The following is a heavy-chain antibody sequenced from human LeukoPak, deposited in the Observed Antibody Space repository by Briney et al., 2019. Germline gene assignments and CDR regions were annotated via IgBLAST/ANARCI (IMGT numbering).Heavy chain of an antibody. Sequence: GGSLRLSCVASGFTFSSYAMNWVRQAPGRGLGWISYIRSSGDTVYYADSVKGRFTISRDNAKSSLYLQMNSLRGEDTALYYCVRESGGGSYDDYWGQGTLFTVSS. CDR3: VRESGGGSYDDY. D-gene: IGHD2-15*01. CDR1: GFTFSSYA. V-gene: IGHV3-48*03. CDR2: IRSSGDTV. J-gene: IGHJ4*02.